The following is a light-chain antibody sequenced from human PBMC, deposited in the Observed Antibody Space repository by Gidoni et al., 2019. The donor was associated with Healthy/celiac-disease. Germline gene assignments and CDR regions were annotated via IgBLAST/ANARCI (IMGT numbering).Light chain of an antibody. CDR1: QSVSSN. V-gene: IGKV3-15*01. Sequence: EIVMTQSPATLSVSPGERATLSCRASQSVSSNLAWYQQKPGQAPRLLIYGASTRATGIPARFSGSGSGTEFTLTISSLQSEDFAVYYCQQYNNWPPYTFGELXPSWRSN. CDR3: QQYNNWPPYT. J-gene: IGKJ2*01. CDR2: GAS.